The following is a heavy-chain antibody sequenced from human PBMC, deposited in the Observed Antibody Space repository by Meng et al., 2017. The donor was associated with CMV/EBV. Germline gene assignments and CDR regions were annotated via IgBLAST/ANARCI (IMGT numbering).Heavy chain of an antibody. D-gene: IGHD4-23*01. Sequence: GSLRLSCAVYGGSFRGYYWSWIRQPPGKGLEWIGEINHSGSTNYNPSLKSRVTISVDTSKNQFSLKLSSVTAADTAVYYCASRKWVTVTLYYYYGMDVWGQGTTVTVSS. CDR3: ASRKWVTVTLYYYYGMDV. V-gene: IGHV4-34*01. CDR1: GGSFRGYY. CDR2: INHSGST. J-gene: IGHJ6*02.